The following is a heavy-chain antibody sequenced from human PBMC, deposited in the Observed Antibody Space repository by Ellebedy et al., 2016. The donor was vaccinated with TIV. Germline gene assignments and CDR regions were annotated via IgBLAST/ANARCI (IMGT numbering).Heavy chain of an antibody. CDR2: ISAYNGNT. J-gene: IGHJ6*02. D-gene: IGHD3-10*01. CDR1: GFTFTSYG. CDR3: ARDGLWFGELYVPTYYYYGMDV. V-gene: IGHV1-18*01. Sequence: GESLKISXVASGFTFTSYGISWVRQAPGQGLEWMGWISAYNGNTNYAQKLQGRVTMTTDTSTSTAYMELRSLRSDDTAVYYCARDGLWFGELYVPTYYYYGMDVWGQGTTVTVSS.